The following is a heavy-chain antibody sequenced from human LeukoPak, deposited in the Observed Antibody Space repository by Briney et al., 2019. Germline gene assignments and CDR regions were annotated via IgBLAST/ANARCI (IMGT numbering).Heavy chain of an antibody. J-gene: IGHJ4*02. D-gene: IGHD3-10*01. CDR2: ISWNRNSI. CDR3: VKDSTYGSGSYLDY. V-gene: IGHV3-9*01. Sequence: GGSLRLSCTASGFTFDDYAMHWVRQAPGKGLEWVSGISWNRNSIGSADSVKGRFTISRDNAKNSLYLQMNSLRPEDTALYYCVKDSTYGSGSYLDYWGQGTLVTVSS. CDR1: GFTFDDYA.